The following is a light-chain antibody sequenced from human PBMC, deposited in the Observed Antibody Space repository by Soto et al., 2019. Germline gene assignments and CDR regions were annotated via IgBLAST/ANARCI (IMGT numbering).Light chain of an antibody. CDR3: QQWSSSPRT. CDR2: GGS. V-gene: IGKV3-20*01. J-gene: IGKJ2*01. CDR1: QSLTNSR. Sequence: EIVLTQSPGTLSLSPGERATLSCRASQSLTNSRLAWYQQKPGQAPKVLIYGGSNRATGIPDGFSGSGSGTDFTLTISRLEPEEFAVYYCQQWSSSPRTFGQGTKLEIK.